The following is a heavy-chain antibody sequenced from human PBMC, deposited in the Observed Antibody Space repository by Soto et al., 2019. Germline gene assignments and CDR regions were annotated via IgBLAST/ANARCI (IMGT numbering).Heavy chain of an antibody. CDR2: INDGSEE. V-gene: IGHV3-33*01. D-gene: IGHD1-1*01. CDR3: ARDDLFVDNGLDH. J-gene: IGHJ4*02. Sequence: QVQLVESGGGVVRPGTSLRLSCAATGFSFSAHGMHWVRQAPGKGLEWLAVINDGSEEGYADSVRGRFTISRDNARNILYLQMDNLIAEDSALYYCARDDLFVDNGLDHWGQGTLVSVSS. CDR1: GFSFSAHG.